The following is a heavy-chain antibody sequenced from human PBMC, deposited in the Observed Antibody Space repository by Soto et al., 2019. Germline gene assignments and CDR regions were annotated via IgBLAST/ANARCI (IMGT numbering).Heavy chain of an antibody. V-gene: IGHV4-34*01. CDR3: ARGHVGDILTGYSPPDFDY. Sequence: SETLSLTCAVYGGSFSGYYWSWIRQPPGKGLEWIGEINHSGSTNYNPSLKSRVTISVDTSKNQFSLKLSSVTAADTAVYYCARGHVGDILTGYSPPDFDYWGQGTLVTVSS. J-gene: IGHJ4*02. CDR2: INHSGST. D-gene: IGHD3-9*01. CDR1: GGSFSGYY.